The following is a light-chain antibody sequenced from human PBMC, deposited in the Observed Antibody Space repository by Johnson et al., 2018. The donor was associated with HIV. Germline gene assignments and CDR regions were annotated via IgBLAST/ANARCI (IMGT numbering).Light chain of an antibody. J-gene: IGLJ1*01. CDR3: GTWDSSLRVYV. Sequence: QAVLTQPPSVSAAPGQKVTISCSGSSSNIGNNYVSWYQQLPVTAPKLLIYDNNKRPSEIPDRFSGSKSGTSATLGITGLQTGDEADCYCGTWDSSLRVYVFGTGTKVTVL. CDR1: SSNIGNNY. CDR2: DNN. V-gene: IGLV1-51*01.